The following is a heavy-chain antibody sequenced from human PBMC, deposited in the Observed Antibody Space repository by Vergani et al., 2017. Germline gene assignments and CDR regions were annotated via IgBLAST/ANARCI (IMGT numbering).Heavy chain of an antibody. V-gene: IGHV1-18*01. CDR1: GYTFTSYG. Sequence: QVQLVQSGAEVKKPGASVKVSCKASGYTFTSYGISWVRQAPGQGLEWMGWISAYNGNTNYAQKLQGRVTMTTDTSTSTAYMELRSLRSDDTAVYYCAXVAYNWNDVGWFDPWGQGTLVTVSS. CDR3: AXVAYNWNDVGWFDP. CDR2: ISAYNGNT. D-gene: IGHD1-20*01. J-gene: IGHJ5*02.